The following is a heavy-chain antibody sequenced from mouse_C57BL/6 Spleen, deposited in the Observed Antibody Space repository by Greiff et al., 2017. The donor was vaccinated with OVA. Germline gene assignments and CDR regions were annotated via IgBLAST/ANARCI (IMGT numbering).Heavy chain of an antibody. CDR3: ANYDGYSFDD. D-gene: IGHD2-3*01. Sequence: DVMLVESGGGLVKPGGSLKLSCAASGFTFSSYTMSWVRQTPEKRLEWVATISGGGGNTYYPDSVKGRFTISRDNAKNTLYLQMSSLRSEDTALYYCANYDGYSFDDWGQGTTLTVSS. J-gene: IGHJ2*01. CDR1: GFTFSSYT. V-gene: IGHV5-9*01. CDR2: ISGGGGNT.